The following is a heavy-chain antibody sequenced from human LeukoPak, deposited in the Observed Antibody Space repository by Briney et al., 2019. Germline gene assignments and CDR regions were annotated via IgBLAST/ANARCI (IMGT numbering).Heavy chain of an antibody. D-gene: IGHD3-3*01. CDR3: ARVPGAYYDSLIGFGSGWFDP. CDR1: VYSLSSGYS. Sequence: SETLSLTCTVSVYSLSSGYSWGWVRQSPRTGLDGIGITHHSGATYTTQTLRSRLTISRDTFKNQFSLRLRSVTAADTAVYHCARVPGAYYDSLIGFGSGWFDPWGQGILVTVSS. CDR2: THHSGAT. J-gene: IGHJ5*02. V-gene: IGHV4-38-2*02.